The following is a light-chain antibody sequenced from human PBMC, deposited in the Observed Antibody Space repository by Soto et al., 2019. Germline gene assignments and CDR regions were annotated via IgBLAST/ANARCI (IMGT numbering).Light chain of an antibody. V-gene: IGKV1-9*01. CDR2: AAS. Sequence: DIQLTQSPSFLSASVGDRVTITFRASQDISRYLAWYQQKAGKAPKLLIYAASTLQKGVPSRFSGSVSGTEVSRTISSLQPDDFATSYCQQLNTYPLFTVRPGTEVDI. J-gene: IGKJ3*01. CDR1: QDISRY. CDR3: QQLNTYPLFT.